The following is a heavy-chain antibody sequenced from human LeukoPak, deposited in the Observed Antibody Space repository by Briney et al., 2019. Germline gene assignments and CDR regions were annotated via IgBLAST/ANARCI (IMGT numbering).Heavy chain of an antibody. Sequence: GGSLRLSCAASGFTFSDYYMSWIRQAPGKGLEWVSYASGRSIYTNYADSVKGRFTISRDNSKNTLYLQMNSLRAEDTAVYYCAKSYYGDYEVYYYYGMDVWGQGTTVTVSS. J-gene: IGHJ6*02. CDR3: AKSYYGDYEVYYYYGMDV. D-gene: IGHD4-17*01. V-gene: IGHV3-11*03. CDR2: ASGRSIYT. CDR1: GFTFSDYY.